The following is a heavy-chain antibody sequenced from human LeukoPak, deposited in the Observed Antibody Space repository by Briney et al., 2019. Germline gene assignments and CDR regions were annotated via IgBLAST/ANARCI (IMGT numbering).Heavy chain of an antibody. V-gene: IGHV3-30*18. CDR3: AKLTVTDGDS. J-gene: IGHJ4*02. Sequence: GGSLRLSCAASGFTFSSYGMHWVRQAPGKGLEWVALISSDGSNKYYADSVKGRFTLSRDNSKNTLSLQMNSLRAEDTAVYYCAKLTVTDGDSWSQGTLVTVSS. CDR2: ISSDGSNK. CDR1: GFTFSSYG. D-gene: IGHD3-9*01.